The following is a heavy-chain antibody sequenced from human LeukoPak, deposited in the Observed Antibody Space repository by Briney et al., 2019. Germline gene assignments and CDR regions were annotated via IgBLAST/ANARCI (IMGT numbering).Heavy chain of an antibody. D-gene: IGHD6-13*01. V-gene: IGHV1-69*04. Sequence: EASVKVSCKASGGTFSSYAISWVRQAPGQGLEWMGRIIPIFGIANYAQKFQGRVTITADKSTSTAYMELSSLRSEDTAVYYCARDLSSGSWSDAFDIWGQGTTVTVSS. CDR3: ARDLSSGSWSDAFDI. J-gene: IGHJ3*02. CDR2: IIPIFGIA. CDR1: GGTFSSYA.